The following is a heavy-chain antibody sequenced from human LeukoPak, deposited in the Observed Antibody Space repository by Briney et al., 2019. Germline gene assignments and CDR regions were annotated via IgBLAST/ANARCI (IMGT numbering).Heavy chain of an antibody. V-gene: IGHV1-18*01. CDR1: GYTFTSYG. J-gene: IGHJ4*02. Sequence: ASVKVSCKASGYTFTSYGISWVRQAPGQGLEWMGWISAYNGNTNYAQKLQGRVTMTTDTSTSTAYMELRSLRSDDTAVYYCARVPIQDDYSNYGEKNYFDYWGQGTLVTVSS. CDR2: ISAYNGNT. D-gene: IGHD4-11*01. CDR3: ARVPIQDDYSNYGEKNYFDY.